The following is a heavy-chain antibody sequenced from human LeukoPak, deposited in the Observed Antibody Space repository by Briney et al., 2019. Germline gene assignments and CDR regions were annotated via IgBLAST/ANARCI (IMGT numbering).Heavy chain of an antibody. CDR2: ISAYNGNT. J-gene: IGHJ4*02. Sequence: ASVKVSCKASGYTFTSYGISWVRQAPGQGLEWMGWISAYNGNTNYAQKLQGRVTMTTDTSTSTAYMELRSLRSDDTAVYYCARESVQGYSYGLKPFDYWGQGTLVTVSS. D-gene: IGHD5-18*01. CDR1: GYTFTSYG. V-gene: IGHV1-18*01. CDR3: ARESVQGYSYGLKPFDY.